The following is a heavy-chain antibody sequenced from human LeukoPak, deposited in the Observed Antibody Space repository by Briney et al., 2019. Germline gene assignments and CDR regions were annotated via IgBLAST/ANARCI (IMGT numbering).Heavy chain of an antibody. J-gene: IGHJ4*02. CDR2: IHYSGRT. D-gene: IGHD5-18*01. V-gene: IGHV4-30-4*01. CDR1: GASISSGDYY. Sequence: SETLSLTCTASGASISSGDYYWSWIRQPPGKGLEWIGYIHYSGRTYYNPSLKSRVAISVDTSKNQFSLKLSSVTAADTAVYYCATSYSYYSDWGQGALVTVSS. CDR3: ATSYSYYSD.